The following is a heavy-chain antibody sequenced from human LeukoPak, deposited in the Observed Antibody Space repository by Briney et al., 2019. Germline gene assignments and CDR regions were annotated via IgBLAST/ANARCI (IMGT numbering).Heavy chain of an antibody. V-gene: IGHV1-18*01. CDR1: GYTFTSYG. CDR3: ARGSIGGATTVDY. D-gene: IGHD1-26*01. CDR2: ISAYKGNT. Sequence: ASVKVSCKASGYTFTSYGISWVGRAPGQALEWMGWISAYKGNTNYAQKLQGRVTMTTDTSTSTAYMELRRLRSDDTAVYYCARGSIGGATTVDYWGQGTLVTVSS. J-gene: IGHJ4*02.